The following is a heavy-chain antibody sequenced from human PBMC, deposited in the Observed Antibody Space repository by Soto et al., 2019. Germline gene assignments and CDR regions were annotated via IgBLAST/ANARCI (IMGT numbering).Heavy chain of an antibody. CDR1: GITFSSYW. J-gene: IGHJ4*02. CDR3: ATLQMTGPDY. CDR2: INDDGSGT. V-gene: IGHV3-74*01. Sequence: EVQLVESGGDLVQPGGSLRLSCEASGITFSSYWMHWVRQAPGKGLVWVSRINDDGSGTSYGDSVKGRFTISRDNAKNTVCLQMNSLSAEDTAVYYCATLQMTGPDYWGQGTPVTVSS.